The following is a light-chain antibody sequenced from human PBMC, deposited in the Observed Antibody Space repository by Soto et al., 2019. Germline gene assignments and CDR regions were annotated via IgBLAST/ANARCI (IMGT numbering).Light chain of an antibody. V-gene: IGKV3-20*01. CDR3: QQYSNSLYT. CDR2: GAS. CDR1: QSISSSY. J-gene: IGKJ2*01. Sequence: DIVLTQSPGSLSLSPGERATLSCRASQSISSSYLAWYQQKPGQAPRLLIYGASSRATGIPDRFSGSGSGADFTLTISRLEPEDFAVYYCQQYSNSLYTFGQGTKLEI.